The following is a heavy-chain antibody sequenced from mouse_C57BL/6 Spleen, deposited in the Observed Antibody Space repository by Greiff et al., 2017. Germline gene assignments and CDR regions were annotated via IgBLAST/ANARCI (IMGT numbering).Heavy chain of an antibody. J-gene: IGHJ1*03. CDR3: AYFYYGSTHFDV. Sequence: QVQLQQPGAELVKPGASVKLSCKASGYTFTSYWMHWVKQRPGQGLEWIGMIHPNSGSTNYNEKFKSKATLTVDKSSSTAYMQLSSLTSEDSAVYYCAYFYYGSTHFDVWGTGTTVTVSS. CDR1: GYTFTSYW. D-gene: IGHD1-1*01. CDR2: IHPNSGST. V-gene: IGHV1-64*01.